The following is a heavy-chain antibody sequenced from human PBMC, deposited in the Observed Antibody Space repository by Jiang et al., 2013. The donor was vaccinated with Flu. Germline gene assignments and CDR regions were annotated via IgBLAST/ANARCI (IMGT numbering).Heavy chain of an antibody. Sequence: GLVKPSETLSLTCTVFGGSISTYYWSWIRQPPGKGLEWIGYIYYSGSTYYNPSLKSRVTISVDTSKNQFSLKLSSVTAADTAVYYCARESEARDYYFDYWGQGTLVTVSS. CDR1: GGSISTYY. CDR3: ARESEARDYYFDY. V-gene: IGHV4-59*06. J-gene: IGHJ4*02. CDR2: IYYSGST. D-gene: IGHD2/OR15-2a*01.